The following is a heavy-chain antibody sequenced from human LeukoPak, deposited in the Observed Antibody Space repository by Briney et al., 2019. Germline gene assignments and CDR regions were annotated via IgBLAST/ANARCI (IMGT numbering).Heavy chain of an antibody. CDR3: ARDPVWYFDL. CDR1: GGSISSSSYY. Sequence: SETLSLTCTVSGGSISSSSYYWGWIRQPPGKGLEWIGSIYYSGSTYYNPSLKSRVTMSVDPSKNQFSLKLSSVTAADTAVYYCARDPVWYFDLWGRGTLVTVSS. CDR2: IYYSGST. V-gene: IGHV4-39*07. J-gene: IGHJ2*01.